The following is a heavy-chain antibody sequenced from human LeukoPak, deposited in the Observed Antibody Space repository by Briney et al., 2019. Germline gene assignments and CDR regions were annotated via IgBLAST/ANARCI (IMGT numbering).Heavy chain of an antibody. CDR3: ARGRAFFD. CDR2: INNSGST. Sequence: PSETLSLTCAVYGGSFSGYYWNWIRQPPGKGLEWIGEINNSGSTNYNPSLKSRVTISRDTSKNQFSMKLSSVTAADTAVYYCARGRAFFDWGQGTLVTVSS. J-gene: IGHJ4*02. D-gene: IGHD3-3*02. V-gene: IGHV4-34*01. CDR1: GGSFSGYY.